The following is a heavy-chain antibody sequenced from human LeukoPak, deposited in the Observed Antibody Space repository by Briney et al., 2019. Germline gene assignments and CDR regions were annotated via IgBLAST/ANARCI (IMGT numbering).Heavy chain of an antibody. CDR3: ARFYGSGSSFDY. Sequence: SETLSLTCTVSGHSIRSSSYYWGWIRQPPGKGLEWIGSIYYSGSTYYNPSLKSRVTISVDTSKNQFSLKLSSVTAADTAVYYCARFYGSGSSFDYWGQGTLVTVSS. V-gene: IGHV4-39*01. CDR2: IYYSGST. J-gene: IGHJ4*02. D-gene: IGHD3-10*01. CDR1: GHSIRSSSYY.